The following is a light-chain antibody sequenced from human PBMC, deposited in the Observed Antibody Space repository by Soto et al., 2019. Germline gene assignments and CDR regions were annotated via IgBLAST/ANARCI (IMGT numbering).Light chain of an antibody. CDR3: SSYTSSSIHYV. V-gene: IGLV2-14*01. Sequence: QSALTQPASVSGSPGQSITISCTGTSSDVGGYNYVSWHQQHPGKAPKLMIYEVSYRPSGVSNRFSGSKSGNTASLTISGLQAEDEADYYCSSYTSSSIHYVFGTGTKVTVL. CDR2: EVS. CDR1: SSDVGGYNY. J-gene: IGLJ1*01.